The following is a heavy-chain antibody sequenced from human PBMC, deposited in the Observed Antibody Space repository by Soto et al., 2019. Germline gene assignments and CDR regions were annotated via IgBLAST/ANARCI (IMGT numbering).Heavy chain of an antibody. Sequence: ASLKVSCKTSGYSFTVYNLHWVRQALGQGLEWMGWVDPNGRGSNSAQKFQGSVTMTWDTSITTAYLDLTRLTTNDTATYFCATWVDYGDFEGFDFWGQGTLVTVSS. CDR3: ATWVDYGDFEGFDF. CDR2: VDPNGRGS. CDR1: GYSFTVYN. D-gene: IGHD4-17*01. J-gene: IGHJ4*02. V-gene: IGHV1-2*04.